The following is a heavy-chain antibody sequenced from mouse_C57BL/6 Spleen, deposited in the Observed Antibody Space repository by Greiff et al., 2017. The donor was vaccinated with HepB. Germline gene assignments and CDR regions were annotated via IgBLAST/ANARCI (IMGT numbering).Heavy chain of an antibody. CDR3: ARLLTTVTHWYFDV. D-gene: IGHD1-1*01. J-gene: IGHJ1*03. CDR2: IDPNSGGK. Sequence: VQLQQSGAELVKPGASVKLSCKASGYTFTSYWMHWVKQRPGRGLEWIGRIDPNSGGKKYNEKFKSKATLTVDKPSSTAYMQLSSLTSEDSAVYYCARLLTTVTHWYFDVWGTGTTVTVSS. V-gene: IGHV1-72*01. CDR1: GYTFTSYW.